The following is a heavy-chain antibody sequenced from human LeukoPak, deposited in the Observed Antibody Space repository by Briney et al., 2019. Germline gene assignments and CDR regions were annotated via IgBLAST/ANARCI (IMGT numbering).Heavy chain of an antibody. CDR1: GGSVRSGSYY. CDR2: IYYSGST. CDR3: ARVSTTSYYYYGMDV. J-gene: IGHJ6*04. D-gene: IGHD1-1*01. V-gene: IGHV4-61*01. Sequence: SETLSLTCTVSGGSVRSGSYYWSWIRQPPGKELEWIGYIYYSGSTNYNPSLKSRVTISVDTSKNQFSLKLSSVTAADTAVYYCARVSTTSYYYYGMDVWGKGTTVTVSS.